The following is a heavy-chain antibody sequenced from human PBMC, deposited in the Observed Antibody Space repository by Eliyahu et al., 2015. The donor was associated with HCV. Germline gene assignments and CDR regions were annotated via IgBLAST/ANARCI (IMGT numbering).Heavy chain of an antibody. J-gene: IGHJ4*02. CDR1: GFTFSSYG. V-gene: IGHV3-21*01. CDR3: AGGNTAMVLRNFDY. Sequence: EVQLVESGGGLVKPGGSLRLSCAASGFTFSSYGMNWFRQAPGKGLEWVSSISSSSSYIYYADSVKGRFTISRDNAKNSLYLQMNSLRAEDTAVYYCAGGNTAMVLRNFDYWGQGTLVTVSS. CDR2: ISSSSSYI. D-gene: IGHD5-18*01.